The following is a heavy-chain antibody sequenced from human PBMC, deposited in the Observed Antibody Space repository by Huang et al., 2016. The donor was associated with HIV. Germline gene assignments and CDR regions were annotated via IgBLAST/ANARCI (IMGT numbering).Heavy chain of an antibody. V-gene: IGHV4-39*01. CDR2: IYYRGST. D-gene: IGHD3-22*01. CDR3: ARHFSYYDSSGYTPWDAFDI. Sequence: QLQLQGSGPGLVKPSETLSLTCTVSGGSITSSSYYWGWIRQPPGKGLEGVGSIYYRGSTDYKPSLKSRVTVSVDTSKNQFSLKLSSVTAADTAVYYCARHFSYYDSSGYTPWDAFDIWGQGTMVTVSS. CDR1: GGSITSSSYY. J-gene: IGHJ3*02.